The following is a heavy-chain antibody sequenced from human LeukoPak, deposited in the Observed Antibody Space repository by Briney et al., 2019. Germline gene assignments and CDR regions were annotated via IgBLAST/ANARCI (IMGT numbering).Heavy chain of an antibody. D-gene: IGHD6-13*01. Sequence: GGSLRLSCAASGFTFSSYAMSWVRQAPGKGLEWVSAISGSGGSTYYADSVKGRFTISRDNSKNTLYLQMNSLRAEDTAVYYCARDLSMDSSSWYSWDYGMDVWGQGTTVTVSS. CDR1: GFTFSSYA. J-gene: IGHJ6*02. V-gene: IGHV3-23*01. CDR3: ARDLSMDSSSWYSWDYGMDV. CDR2: ISGSGGST.